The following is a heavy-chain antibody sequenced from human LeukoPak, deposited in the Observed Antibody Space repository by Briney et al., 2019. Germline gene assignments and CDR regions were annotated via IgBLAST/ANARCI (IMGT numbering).Heavy chain of an antibody. Sequence: GGSLRLSCAASGFTFSSYAMSWVRQAPWKGLEWVSAISGRGGSTYYADSVKGRFTISRDNSKNTLYLQMNSLRAEDTAVYYCAKLHYDILTGYFPDAFDIWGQGTMVTVSS. CDR2: ISGRGGST. J-gene: IGHJ3*02. CDR1: GFTFSSYA. D-gene: IGHD3-9*01. CDR3: AKLHYDILTGYFPDAFDI. V-gene: IGHV3-23*01.